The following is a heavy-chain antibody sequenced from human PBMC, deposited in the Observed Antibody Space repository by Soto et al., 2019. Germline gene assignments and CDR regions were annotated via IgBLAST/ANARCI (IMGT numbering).Heavy chain of an antibody. Sequence: ASVKVSCRASGYTFTSYDINWVRQATGQGLEWMGWMNPNSGNTGYAQKFQGRVTMTRNTSISTAYMELSSLRSEDTAVYYCASIGYCSGGSCYSGENWFDPWGQGTLVTVSS. V-gene: IGHV1-8*01. CDR2: MNPNSGNT. CDR3: ASIGYCSGGSCYSGENWFDP. J-gene: IGHJ5*02. CDR1: GYTFTSYD. D-gene: IGHD2-15*01.